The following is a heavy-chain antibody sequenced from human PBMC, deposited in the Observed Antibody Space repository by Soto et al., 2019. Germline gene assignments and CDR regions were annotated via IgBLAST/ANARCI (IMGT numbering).Heavy chain of an antibody. V-gene: IGHV4-39*01. CDR1: GGSTRSSSYY. J-gene: IGHJ6*02. Sequence: PSETLSLTCTVSGGSTRSSSYYWGWIRQPPGKGLEWIGSIYYSGSTYYNPSLKSRVTISVDTSKNQFSLKLSSVTAADTAVYYCARHIDGRAAAPIFGMDVWGQGTTVTVSS. CDR2: IYYSGST. D-gene: IGHD6-13*01. CDR3: ARHIDGRAAAPIFGMDV.